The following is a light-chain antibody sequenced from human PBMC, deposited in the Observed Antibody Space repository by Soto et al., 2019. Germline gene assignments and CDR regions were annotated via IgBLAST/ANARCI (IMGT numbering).Light chain of an antibody. CDR2: GAS. J-gene: IGKJ1*01. CDR1: QNVDSN. Sequence: EIVMTQSPATLSVSPGEGATLSCRASQNVDSNLAWDQQKPGQGPRLLIFGASTRATGIPARFRGSGSGTEFTLTITSLQSEDFAVYYCHQYNNWPLWTFGQGTKVEIK. V-gene: IGKV3-15*01. CDR3: HQYNNWPLWT.